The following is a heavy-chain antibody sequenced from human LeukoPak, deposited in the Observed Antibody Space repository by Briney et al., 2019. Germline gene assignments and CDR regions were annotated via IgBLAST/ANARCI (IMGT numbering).Heavy chain of an antibody. Sequence: SETLSLTCTVSGGSISSYYWSWIRQPPGKGLEWIGYIYYTGSTNYNPSLKSRVTISVDTSKNQFSLKLSSVTSADTAVCYCARGGQAAQSSSWYFYFDYWGQGTLVTVSS. J-gene: IGHJ4*02. CDR1: GGSISSYY. V-gene: IGHV4-59*01. D-gene: IGHD6-13*01. CDR3: ARGGQAAQSSSWYFYFDY. CDR2: IYYTGST.